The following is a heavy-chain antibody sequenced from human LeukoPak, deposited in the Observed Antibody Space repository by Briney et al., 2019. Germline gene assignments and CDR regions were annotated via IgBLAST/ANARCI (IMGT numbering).Heavy chain of an antibody. D-gene: IGHD3-10*01. CDR2: IYPGDSDT. CDR3: ARRSDSGSYSY. CDR1: EYSFPNYC. Sequence: HGESLKISCKHSEYSFPNYCIGWVRQMPGKGLEWMGIIYPGDSDTRYSPSFQGQVTISADKSISTAYLQWSSLKASDTAMYYCARRSDSGSYSYWGQGTLVTVSS. V-gene: IGHV5-51*01. J-gene: IGHJ4*02.